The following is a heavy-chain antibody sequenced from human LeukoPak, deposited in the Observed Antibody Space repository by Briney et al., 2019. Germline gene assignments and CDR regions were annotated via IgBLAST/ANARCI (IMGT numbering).Heavy chain of an antibody. CDR3: ARDLLIYSRSGWFDP. J-gene: IGHJ5*02. V-gene: IGHV3-30*02. D-gene: IGHD6-6*01. Sequence: GGSLRLSCAASGFTFSNYGMHWVRQAPGKGLEAVAFIRYDGSNDYYADSVKGRFIISRDNSKNMLYLQMNSLSAEDTAVYYCARDLLIYSRSGWFDPWGQGTLVTVSS. CDR1: GFTFSNYG. CDR2: IRYDGSND.